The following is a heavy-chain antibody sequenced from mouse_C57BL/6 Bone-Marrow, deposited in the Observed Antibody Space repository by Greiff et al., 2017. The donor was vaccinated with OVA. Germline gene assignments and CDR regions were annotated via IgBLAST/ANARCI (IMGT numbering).Heavy chain of an antibody. V-gene: IGHV1-61*01. D-gene: IGHD2-9*01. CDR2: IYPSDSET. Sequence: QVQLQQPGAELVRPGSSVKLSCKASGYTFTSYWMDWVKQRPGQGLEWIGNIYPSDSETHYNQKFKDKATLTVDKSSSTAYMQLSSLTSEDSAVYYYARSYYGYDGPFFDDWGQGTTLTVSS. CDR1: GYTFTSYW. CDR3: ARSYYGYDGPFFDD. J-gene: IGHJ2*01.